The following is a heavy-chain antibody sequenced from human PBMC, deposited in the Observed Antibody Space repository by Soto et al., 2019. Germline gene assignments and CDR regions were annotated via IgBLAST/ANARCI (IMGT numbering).Heavy chain of an antibody. CDR2: ISSSSSTI. CDR1: GFTFSSYS. J-gene: IGHJ3*02. CDR3: ARDSTYYYDSSGHPAAFDI. V-gene: IGHV3-48*02. Sequence: GGSLTLSCAASGFTFSSYSMNWVRQAPGKGLEWVSYISSSSSTIYYADSVKGRFTISRDNAKNSLYLQMNSLRDEDTAVYYCARDSTYYYDSSGHPAAFDIWGQGTMVTVSS. D-gene: IGHD3-22*01.